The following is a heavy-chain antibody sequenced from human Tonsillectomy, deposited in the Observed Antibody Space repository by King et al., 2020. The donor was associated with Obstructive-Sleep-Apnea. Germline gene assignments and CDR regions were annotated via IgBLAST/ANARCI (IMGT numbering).Heavy chain of an antibody. CDR2: IHSKPNGGTR. CDR1: GFTFSNAW. Sequence: VQLVEAGGGLVKPGGSLRLSCAASGFTFSNAWMSWVSQAPGKGLEWVGRIHSKPNGGTRDYASPVKGRFTISRDVSKNTLYLQMNSLNTEDTAIYYCSTEDDWGQGTLVTVSS. J-gene: IGHJ4*02. V-gene: IGHV3-15*05. CDR3: STEDD.